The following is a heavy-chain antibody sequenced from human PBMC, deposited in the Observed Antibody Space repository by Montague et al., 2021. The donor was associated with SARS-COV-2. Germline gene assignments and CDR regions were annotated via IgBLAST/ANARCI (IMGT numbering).Heavy chain of an antibody. D-gene: IGHD1/OR15-1a*01. CDR2: IYFTGKT. CDR1: GDSISRSHYF. CDR3: ARWGLNNAFDI. J-gene: IGHJ3*02. Sequence: SETLSLTCSVSGDSISRSHYFWAWIRQPPGMGLEWIGSIYFTGKTYYHPSLKSRVTISIDTSKYHFSLRLSSVTAADSAVFYCARWGLNNAFDIWGLGTMITISS. V-gene: IGHV4-39*02.